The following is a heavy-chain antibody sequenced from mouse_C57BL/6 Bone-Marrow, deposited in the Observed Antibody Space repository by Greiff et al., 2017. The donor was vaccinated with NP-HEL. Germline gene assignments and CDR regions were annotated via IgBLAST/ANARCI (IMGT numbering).Heavy chain of an antibody. D-gene: IGHD1-1*01. CDR2: INPGSGGT. J-gene: IGHJ2*01. Sequence: QVQLQQSGAELVRPGTSVKVSCKASGYAFTNYLIEWVKQRPGQGLEWIGVINPGSGGTNYNEKFKGKATLTAAKSSSTAYMQLSSLTSEDSAVYFCARSGTTVDYWGQGTTLTVSS. CDR1: GYAFTNYL. V-gene: IGHV1-54*01. CDR3: ARSGTTVDY.